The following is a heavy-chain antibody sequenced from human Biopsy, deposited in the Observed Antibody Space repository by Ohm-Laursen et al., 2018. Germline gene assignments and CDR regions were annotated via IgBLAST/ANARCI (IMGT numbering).Heavy chain of an antibody. CDR3: ARGMRSSGWPYFDS. CDR2: IYDRGSTA. J-gene: IGHJ4*02. V-gene: IGHV4-61*01. Sequence: SDTLSLTCTVSGDSVSSGSFYWTWIRQPQGQGLEYIGYIYDRGSTANYNPSLESRVTMTVDMPKNQFSLKLSSVTAADTAIYYCARGMRSSGWPYFDSWGQGTLVTVSS. D-gene: IGHD6-19*01. CDR1: GDSVSSGSFY.